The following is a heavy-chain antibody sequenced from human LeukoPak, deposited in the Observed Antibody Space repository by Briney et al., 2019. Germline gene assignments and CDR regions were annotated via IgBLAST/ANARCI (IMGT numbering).Heavy chain of an antibody. Sequence: GGSLRLSCAASGFTFSSYSMNWVRQAPGKGLEWDSYISSSSTIYYADSVKGRFTISRDNAKNSLYLQMNSLRAEDTAVYYCARVLWMATAYDYWGQGTLVTVSS. CDR1: GFTFSSYS. CDR2: ISSSSTI. CDR3: ARVLWMATAYDY. J-gene: IGHJ4*02. D-gene: IGHD5-24*01. V-gene: IGHV3-48*04.